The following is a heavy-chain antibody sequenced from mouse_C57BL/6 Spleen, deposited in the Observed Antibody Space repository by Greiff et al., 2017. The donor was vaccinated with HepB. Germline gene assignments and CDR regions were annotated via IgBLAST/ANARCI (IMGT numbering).Heavy chain of an antibody. CDR1: GFTFSDYY. CDR2: ISNGGGST. D-gene: IGHD2-1*01. Sequence: EVMLVESGGGLVQPGGSLKLSCAASGFTFSDYYMYWVRQTPEKRLEWVAYISNGGGSTYYPDTVKGRFTISRDNAKNTLYLQMSRLKSEDTAMYYCASPIYYGAYWGQGTLVTVSA. J-gene: IGHJ3*01. V-gene: IGHV5-12*01. CDR3: ASPIYYGAY.